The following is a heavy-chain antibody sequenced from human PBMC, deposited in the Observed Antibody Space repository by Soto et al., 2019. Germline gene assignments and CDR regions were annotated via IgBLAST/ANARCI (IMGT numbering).Heavy chain of an antibody. CDR2: IYTSGST. CDR3: ARDYDFWSGYLTDYYYGMDV. CDR1: GGSISSYY. J-gene: IGHJ6*02. D-gene: IGHD3-3*01. V-gene: IGHV4-4*07. Sequence: SETLSLTCTVSGGSISSYYWSWIRQPAGKGLEWIGRIYTSGSTNYNPSLKSRVTMSVDTSKNQFSLKLSSVTAADTAVYYCARDYDFWSGYLTDYYYGMDVWGQGTAVTVSS.